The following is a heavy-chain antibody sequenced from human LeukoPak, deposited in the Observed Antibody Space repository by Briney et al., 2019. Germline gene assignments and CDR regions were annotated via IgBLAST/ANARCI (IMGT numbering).Heavy chain of an antibody. CDR1: GFTFRSYG. V-gene: IGHV3-30*18. CDR3: AKEFASGYQDY. J-gene: IGHJ4*02. CDR2: VSYDGNTK. Sequence: PGRSLRLSCAATGFTFRSYGMHWVRQAPGKGLEWVAVVSYDGNTKYYADSVKGRITISRDNSKNMLYLQMNSLRAEDTAVYYCAKEFASGYQDYWGQGTLVTVSS. D-gene: IGHD3-3*01.